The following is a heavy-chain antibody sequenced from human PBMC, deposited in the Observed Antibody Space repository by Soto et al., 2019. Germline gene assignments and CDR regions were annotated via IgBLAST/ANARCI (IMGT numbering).Heavy chain of an antibody. J-gene: IGHJ5*02. CDR3: ARDVDTAMVTGWFDP. D-gene: IGHD5-18*01. V-gene: IGHV1-69*19. Sequence: QVQLVQSGAEVKKPGSSVKVSCKASGGTFSSYAISWVRQAPGQGLEWMGGVIPIFGTANYAHKLQGRVTITADESTSTAYMELSSLRSEDTAVYYCARDVDTAMVTGWFDPWGQGTLVTVSS. CDR1: GGTFSSYA. CDR2: VIPIFGTA.